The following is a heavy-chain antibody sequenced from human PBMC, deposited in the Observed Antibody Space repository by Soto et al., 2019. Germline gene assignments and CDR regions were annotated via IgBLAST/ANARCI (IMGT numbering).Heavy chain of an antibody. D-gene: IGHD3-10*01. CDR3: AKDPASGYGSAFNWFDP. CDR1: GFTFDDYA. J-gene: IGHJ5*02. Sequence: GGSLRLSCAASGFTFDDYAMHWVRQAPGKGLEWVSGISWNSGSIGYADSVKGRFTISRDNAKNSPYLQMNSLRAEDTALYYCAKDPASGYGSAFNWFDPWGQGTLVTVSS. V-gene: IGHV3-9*01. CDR2: ISWNSGSI.